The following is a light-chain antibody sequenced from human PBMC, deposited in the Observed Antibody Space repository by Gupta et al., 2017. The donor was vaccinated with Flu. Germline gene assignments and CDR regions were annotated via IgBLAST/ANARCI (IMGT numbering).Light chain of an antibody. CDR1: SSDIGHYDY. CDR2: WINNEVI. CDR3: SSYTTSGTLV. Sequence: SALTQPASLSGSPGQSNTLSCTGTSSDIGHYDYVSWYHHHPGKAPKLIIYWINNEVINGTAGPAHRFSASKSGNTASLTISGLQADDEADYYCSSYTTSGTLVFGGGTKLTVL. J-gene: IGLJ3*02. V-gene: IGLV2-14*01.